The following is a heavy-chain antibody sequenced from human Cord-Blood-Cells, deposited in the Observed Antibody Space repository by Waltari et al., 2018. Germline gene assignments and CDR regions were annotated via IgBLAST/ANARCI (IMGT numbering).Heavy chain of an antibody. Sequence: QVQLVQSGAEVKKPGASVKVSCTASGYTFTGYYMHWVRQAPGQRLEWMGWINPNRGGTNYAQKFQGRVTMTRDTSISTAYMELSRLRSDDTAVYYCARVAPYYDILTGYYSFDYWGQGTLVTVSS. D-gene: IGHD3-9*01. CDR3: ARVAPYYDILTGYYSFDY. V-gene: IGHV1-2*02. CDR1: GYTFTGYY. CDR2: INPNRGGT. J-gene: IGHJ4*02.